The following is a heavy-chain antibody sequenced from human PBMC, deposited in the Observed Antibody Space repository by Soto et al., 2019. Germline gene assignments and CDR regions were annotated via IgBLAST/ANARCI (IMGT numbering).Heavy chain of an antibody. D-gene: IGHD6-19*01. CDR3: VKDGVSGWSDYFFDY. CDR2: ISYDGINK. J-gene: IGHJ4*02. CDR1: GFTFSNYA. V-gene: IGHV3-30*18. Sequence: GGSLRLSCAASGFTFSNYAMHWVRRAPGKGLKCVALISYDGINKYYADSVKGRFTVSRDNSKSTLYLQMNSLRAEDTAVYYCVKDGVSGWSDYFFDYWGQVTLVTVSS.